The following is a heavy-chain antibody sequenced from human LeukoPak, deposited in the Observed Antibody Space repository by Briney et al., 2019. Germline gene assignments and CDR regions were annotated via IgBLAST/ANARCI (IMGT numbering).Heavy chain of an antibody. CDR2: IYTSGST. Sequence: PSETLSLTCTVSGGSISSGGYYWSWIRQPAGKGLEWIGRIYTSGSTNYNPSLKSRVTMSVDTSKNQFSLKLSSVTAADTAVYYCARDGYCSGGSCYREFDYWGQGTLVTVSS. D-gene: IGHD2-15*01. J-gene: IGHJ4*02. CDR3: ARDGYCSGGSCYREFDY. CDR1: GGSISSGGYY. V-gene: IGHV4-61*02.